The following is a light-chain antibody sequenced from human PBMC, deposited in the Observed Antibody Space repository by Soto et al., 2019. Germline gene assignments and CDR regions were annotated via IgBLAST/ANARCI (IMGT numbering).Light chain of an antibody. CDR2: WAS. CDR1: QSVLYNSDNKNY. V-gene: IGKV4-1*01. Sequence: DIVMTQSPDSLSVSVXXXXXIXCXSSQSVLYNSDNKNYLAWYQQKPGQPPKVLIYWASTRESGVPDRFSGSGSGTDFTLTISGLQAEDVAVYYCQQYYTTPLTFGGGTKVDIK. CDR3: QQYYTTPLT. J-gene: IGKJ4*01.